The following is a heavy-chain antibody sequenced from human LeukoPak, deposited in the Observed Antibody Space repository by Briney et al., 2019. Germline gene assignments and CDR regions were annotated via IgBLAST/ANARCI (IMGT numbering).Heavy chain of an antibody. D-gene: IGHD3-10*01. CDR1: GGSIRSGNYY. V-gene: IGHV4-61*02. J-gene: IGHJ6*03. CDR3: ARRGGIIRGVASYYYMDV. CDR2: INTRGST. Sequence: SQTLSLTCTVSGGSIRSGNYYWSWIRQPAGKGLEWIGRINTRGSTNYNPSLKSRVTISVDMSKNQFSLKLSSVTAADTAAYYCARRGGIIRGVASYYYMDVWGKGTTVTISS.